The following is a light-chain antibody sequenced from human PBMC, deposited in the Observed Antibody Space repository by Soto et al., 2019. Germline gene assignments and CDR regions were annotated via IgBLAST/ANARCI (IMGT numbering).Light chain of an antibody. Sequence: DIVLTQSPGTLSLSPGERATLSCRSSQSVSSNYLAWYQQKPDQAPRLVIYDVSGRATGIPDRFSGSGSGTAFTLTISRLESEVSGVYYCQQYGSSPTFGQGTKVEIK. CDR2: DVS. CDR1: QSVSSNY. CDR3: QQYGSSPT. V-gene: IGKV3-20*01. J-gene: IGKJ1*01.